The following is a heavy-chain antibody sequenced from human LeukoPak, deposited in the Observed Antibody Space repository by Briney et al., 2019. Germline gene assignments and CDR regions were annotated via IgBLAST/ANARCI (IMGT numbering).Heavy chain of an antibody. V-gene: IGHV1-2*02. Sequence: GASVKVSCKASGYTFTGYYMHWVRQAPGQGLEWMGWINPNSGGTNYAQKFQGRVTMTRDTSISTAYMELSRLISDDTGVYYCARDSFFSLRFLEWLGWFDPWGQGTLVTVSS. CDR3: ARDSFFSLRFLEWLGWFDP. CDR2: INPNSGGT. J-gene: IGHJ5*02. D-gene: IGHD3-3*01. CDR1: GYTFTGYY.